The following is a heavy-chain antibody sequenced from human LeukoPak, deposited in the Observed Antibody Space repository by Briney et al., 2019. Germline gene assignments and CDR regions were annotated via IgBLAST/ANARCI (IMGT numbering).Heavy chain of an antibody. D-gene: IGHD3-9*01. CDR1: GGSISSGGYY. CDR3: ASTDILTGYSNFDY. Sequence: SETLSLTCTVSGGSISSGGYYWSWIRQHPGKGLEWIGYIYYSGGTYYNPSLKSRVTISVDTSKNQFSLKLSSVTAADTAVYYCASTDILTGYSNFDYWGQGTLVTVSS. V-gene: IGHV4-31*03. J-gene: IGHJ4*02. CDR2: IYYSGGT.